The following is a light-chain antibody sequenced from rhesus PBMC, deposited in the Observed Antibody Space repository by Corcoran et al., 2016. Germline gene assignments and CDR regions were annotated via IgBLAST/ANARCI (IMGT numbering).Light chain of an antibody. J-gene: IGKJ3*01. CDR2: KES. CDR3: QHTYGTPFT. CDR1: ENDNNY. V-gene: IGKV1-74*01. Sequence: DIQMTQSPSSLSASVGDRVTITCRASENDNNYLQWYQQKPGKASKLLSYKESPLQSGVPSRFSGSGSGTAFTLTIRRLQPYNFATYYCQHTYGTPFTFGPGTKLDIK.